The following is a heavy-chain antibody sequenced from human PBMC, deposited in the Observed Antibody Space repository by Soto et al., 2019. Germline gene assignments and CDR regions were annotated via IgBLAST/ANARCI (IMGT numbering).Heavy chain of an antibody. CDR1: GFTFSTYW. CDR3: VRDRPHNWFDP. V-gene: IGHV3-74*01. D-gene: IGHD6-6*01. J-gene: IGHJ5*02. CDR2: IETDGSRT. Sequence: EVQLVDSGGGLVQPGGSLRLSCAASGFTFSTYWMHWVRQAPGKGPVWVSRIETDGSRTTYADSVKGRFTISRDNAKNMMYLQMNSLRVEDTAVYYCVRDRPHNWFDPWGQGTLVTVSS.